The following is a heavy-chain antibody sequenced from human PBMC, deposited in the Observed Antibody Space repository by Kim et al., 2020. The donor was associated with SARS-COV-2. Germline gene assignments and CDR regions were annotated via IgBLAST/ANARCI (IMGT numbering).Heavy chain of an antibody. Sequence: SETLSLTCAVYGGSFSGYYWSWIRQPPGKGLEWIGEINHSGSTNYNPSLKSRVTISVDTSKNQFSLKLSSVTAADTAVYYCARALRGKRYGMDVWGQGTTVTVSS. D-gene: IGHD3-16*01. CDR3: ARALRGKRYGMDV. CDR1: GGSFSGYY. CDR2: INHSGST. V-gene: IGHV4-34*01. J-gene: IGHJ6*02.